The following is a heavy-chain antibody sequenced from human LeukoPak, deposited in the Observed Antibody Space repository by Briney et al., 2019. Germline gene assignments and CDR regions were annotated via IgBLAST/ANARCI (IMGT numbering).Heavy chain of an antibody. V-gene: IGHV4-34*01. CDR2: ITHNGST. CDR3: RRVAHSSSWYFFDS. Sequence: PSETLTLTCAVYGGSFSGYYWSWIRQPPGKGLEWIGEITHNGSTSYNPSLKGRVTISVDTSKNQFSLQLSSVTAADTAVYYCRRVAHSSSWYFFDSWGQGTLVTVPS. CDR1: GGSFSGYY. D-gene: IGHD6-13*01. J-gene: IGHJ4*02.